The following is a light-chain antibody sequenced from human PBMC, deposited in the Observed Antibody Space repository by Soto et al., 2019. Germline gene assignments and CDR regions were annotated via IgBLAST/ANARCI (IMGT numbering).Light chain of an antibody. CDR2: DAS. CDR1: QSVGSN. Sequence: EIVMTQSPATLSVSPGERATLSCRASQSVGSNLAWYQQKPGQPPRLLFYDASTRATGVPARFSGGGSGTDFTVTISSLQSEDFAVYYCQQYGHFWTFGQGTKVEIK. J-gene: IGKJ1*01. CDR3: QQYGHFWT. V-gene: IGKV3-15*01.